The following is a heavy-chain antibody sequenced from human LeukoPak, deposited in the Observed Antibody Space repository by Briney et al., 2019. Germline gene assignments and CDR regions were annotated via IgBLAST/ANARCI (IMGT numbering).Heavy chain of an antibody. D-gene: IGHD3-10*01. Sequence: ASVKVSCKASGYTFTSYYMHWVRQAPGQGLEWMGIINPSGGSTSYAQKFQGRVTMTRDTSTSPVYMELSSLRSEDTAVYYCARDSIFLEKPHYYGSGSPNLYFDYWGQGTLVTVSS. J-gene: IGHJ4*02. V-gene: IGHV1-46*01. CDR2: INPSGGST. CDR1: GYTFTSYY. CDR3: ARDSIFLEKPHYYGSGSPNLYFDY.